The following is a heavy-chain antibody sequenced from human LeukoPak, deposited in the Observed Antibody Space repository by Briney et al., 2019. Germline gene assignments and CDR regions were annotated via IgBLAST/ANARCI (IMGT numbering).Heavy chain of an antibody. CDR3: ARDGYDSSGYYYGGNWFDP. Sequence: GGSLRLSCAASGFTFSSYWMSWVRQAPGKGLEWVANIKQDGSEKYYVDSVKGRFTISRDNAKNSLYLQMNSLRAEDTAVYYCARDGYDSSGYYYGGNWFDPWGQGTLVTVSS. D-gene: IGHD3-22*01. CDR1: GFTFSSYW. V-gene: IGHV3-7*01. J-gene: IGHJ5*02. CDR2: IKQDGSEK.